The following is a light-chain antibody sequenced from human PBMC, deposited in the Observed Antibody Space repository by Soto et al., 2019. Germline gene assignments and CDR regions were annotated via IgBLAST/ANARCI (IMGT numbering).Light chain of an antibody. CDR3: QQYNSAPLFT. Sequence: DIPMTQSPSSLSASVGDRVTITCRASQGIRTYLAWYQHKPGKTPKLLIYAASTLQSGVPSRFRGSGSGTDFTLTIRSLQPEDVAIYYCQQYNSAPLFTFGPGTKVDIK. J-gene: IGKJ3*01. V-gene: IGKV1-27*01. CDR1: QGIRTY. CDR2: AAS.